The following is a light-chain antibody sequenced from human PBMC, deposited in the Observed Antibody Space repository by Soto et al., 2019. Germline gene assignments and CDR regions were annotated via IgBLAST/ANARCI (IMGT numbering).Light chain of an antibody. CDR1: QSVTSY. CDR2: GAS. CDR3: QQYRSSPPLT. V-gene: IGKV3-20*01. J-gene: IGKJ4*01. Sequence: EIVLTQSPGTLSLSPGERATLSCRASQSVTSYLAWYQQKSGRAPRLLIYGASSRATGIPDRFSGSGSGTDFTLTISRLEPEDFAVYYCQQYRSSPPLTFGGGTKVEIK.